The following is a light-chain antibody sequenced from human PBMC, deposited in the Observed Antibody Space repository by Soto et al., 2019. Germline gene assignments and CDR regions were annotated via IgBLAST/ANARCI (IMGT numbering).Light chain of an antibody. CDR1: QSVSNNY. J-gene: IGKJ1*01. V-gene: IGKV3-20*01. Sequence: EIVLTQSPGTLSLSPGERATLSCRASQSVSNNYLAWYQQKPGQAPRLLIYGASNRATGIPDRFSGSGSGTDFTLTISSLEPEDFAVYYCQQYGSSRWTFGQGTKVDIK. CDR3: QQYGSSRWT. CDR2: GAS.